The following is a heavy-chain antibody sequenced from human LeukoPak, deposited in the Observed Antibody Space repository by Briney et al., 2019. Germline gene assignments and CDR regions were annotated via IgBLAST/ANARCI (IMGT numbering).Heavy chain of an antibody. D-gene: IGHD6-13*01. CDR1: GGSISSYY. J-gene: IGHJ3*02. Sequence: PSETLSLTCTVSGGSISSYYWSWIRQPPGKGLEWIGYIYYSGSTNYNPSLKSRVTISVDTSKNQFSLKLSSVTAADTAVYYCARVAHRYNIAAAGTCAFDIWGQGTMVTVSS. CDR2: IYYSGST. CDR3: ARVAHRYNIAAAGTCAFDI. V-gene: IGHV4-59*12.